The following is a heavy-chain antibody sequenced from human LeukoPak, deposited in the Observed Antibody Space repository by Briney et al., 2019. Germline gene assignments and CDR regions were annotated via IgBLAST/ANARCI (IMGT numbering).Heavy chain of an antibody. CDR1: GGFISSGSYY. V-gene: IGHV4-39*01. CDR2: IYYTGKT. D-gene: IGHD3-16*01. J-gene: IGHJ5*02. CDR3: ARRGDP. Sequence: SETLSLTCTVSGGFISSGSYYWGWIRQPPGKGLEWIASIYYTGKTDYNPSLKSRATISVDKSKNQLFLKLTSVTVADTAIYYCARRGDPWGQGTLVTVSS.